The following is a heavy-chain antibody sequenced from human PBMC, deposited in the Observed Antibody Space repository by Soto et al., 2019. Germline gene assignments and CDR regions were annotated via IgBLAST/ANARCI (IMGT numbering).Heavy chain of an antibody. Sequence: QVQLVQSGAEVKKPGSSVKVSCKASGGTFSSYTISWVRQAPGQGLEWMGRIIPILGIANYAQKFQGRVTITADKSTSTAYMELSSLRSEDTAVYYCAREDYDYIWGSYRHRGMFDYWGQGTLVTVSS. CDR1: GGTFSSYT. J-gene: IGHJ4*02. D-gene: IGHD3-16*01. CDR2: IIPILGIA. V-gene: IGHV1-69*08. CDR3: AREDYDYIWGSYRHRGMFDY.